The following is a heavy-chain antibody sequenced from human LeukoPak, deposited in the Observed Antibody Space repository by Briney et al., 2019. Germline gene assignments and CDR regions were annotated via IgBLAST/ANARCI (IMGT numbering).Heavy chain of an antibody. D-gene: IGHD6-13*01. J-gene: IGHJ4*02. CDR2: ISYDGSNK. CDR3: ARDNWYSRGVFDY. Sequence: SCKASGGTFSSYAMHWVRQAPGKGLEWVAVISYDGSNKYYADSVKGRFTISRDNSKNTLYLQMNSLRAEDTAVYYCARDNWYSRGVFDYWGQGTLVTVSS. CDR1: GGTFSSYA. V-gene: IGHV3-30-3*01.